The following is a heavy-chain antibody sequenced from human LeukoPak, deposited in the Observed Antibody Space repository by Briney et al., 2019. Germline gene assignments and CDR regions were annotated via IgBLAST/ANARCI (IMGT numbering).Heavy chain of an antibody. Sequence: SETLSLTCAVSGASISGSGYYWGWIRQPPGKGLEWIGNIYYSGSTYYNTSLQSRVTISIDTSKNQFSLRLNSVTAADTAMYYCAKSGGSGLIDYWGQGTLVTVSS. CDR3: AKSGGSGLIDY. D-gene: IGHD6-25*01. CDR2: IYYSGST. J-gene: IGHJ4*02. V-gene: IGHV4-39*01. CDR1: GASISGSGYY.